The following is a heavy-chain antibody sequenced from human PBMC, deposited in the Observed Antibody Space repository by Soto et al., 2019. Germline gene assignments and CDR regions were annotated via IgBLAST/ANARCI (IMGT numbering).Heavy chain of an antibody. Sequence: EVQLVESGGGLVQPGGSLRLSCAASGFTFSSYWMSWVRQAPGKGLEWVANIKQDGSEKYYVDSVKGRFTISRDNAKNSLYLQMNSLRAEDTAVYYCARDSEQWLVLSHNWFDPWGQGTLVTVSS. J-gene: IGHJ5*02. CDR3: ARDSEQWLVLSHNWFDP. V-gene: IGHV3-7*03. CDR2: IKQDGSEK. CDR1: GFTFSSYW. D-gene: IGHD6-19*01.